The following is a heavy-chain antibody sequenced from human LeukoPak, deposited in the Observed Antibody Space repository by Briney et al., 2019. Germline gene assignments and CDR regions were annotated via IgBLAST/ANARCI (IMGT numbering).Heavy chain of an antibody. CDR2: TRNKANSYST. CDR1: GFSFSDYY. D-gene: IGHD2-15*01. Sequence: GGSLRLSCAASGFSFSDYYMDWVRQATGKGLEWVGRTRNKANSYSTEYAASVKGRFTILRDDSKNSLYLQMNSLKTEDTAVYYCAKLARMTDAFDIWGQGTMVTVSS. V-gene: IGHV3-72*01. J-gene: IGHJ3*02. CDR3: AKLARMTDAFDI.